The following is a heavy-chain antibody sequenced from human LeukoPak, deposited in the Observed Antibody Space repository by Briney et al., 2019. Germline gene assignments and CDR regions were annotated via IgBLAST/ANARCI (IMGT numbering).Heavy chain of an antibody. J-gene: IGHJ4*02. CDR3: ARSLGYCSGGSCGDFDY. V-gene: IGHV1-2*02. D-gene: IGHD2-15*01. CDR2: INPNSGGT. CDR1: GYTFTGYY. Sequence: ASLKVSCKASGYTFTGYYMHWVRQAPGQGLEWMGWINPNSGGTNYAQKFQGRVTMTRDTSISTAYMELSRLRSDDTAVYYCARSLGYCSGGSCGDFDYWGQGTLVTVSS.